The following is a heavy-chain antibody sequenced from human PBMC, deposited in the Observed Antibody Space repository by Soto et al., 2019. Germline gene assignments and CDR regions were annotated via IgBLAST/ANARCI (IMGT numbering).Heavy chain of an antibody. CDR1: GFTVSNTY. Sequence: EVQLVETGGGLIQPGGSLRLSCAASGFTVSNTYMTWVRQPPGKGLECVSVIYTAGGTNYADSVKGRFIISRDNSKNTLYLQINSLRAEDTAVYYCARALPVVKGGFDPWGQGTLVIVSS. D-gene: IGHD2-2*01. V-gene: IGHV3-53*02. J-gene: IGHJ5*02. CDR3: ARALPVVKGGFDP. CDR2: IYTAGGT.